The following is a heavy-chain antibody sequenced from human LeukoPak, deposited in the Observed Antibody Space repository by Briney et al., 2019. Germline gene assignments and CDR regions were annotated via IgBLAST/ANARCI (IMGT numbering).Heavy chain of an antibody. Sequence: GGSLRLSCAASGFTFSSYAMSWVRQAPGKGLEWVSAITGSGVGTYYADSVKGRFTISRDNSKNTLYLQINTLRAEDSAVYYCAKDEGSGWFFFDYWGQGTQVTVSS. D-gene: IGHD6-19*01. CDR3: AKDEGSGWFFFDY. CDR1: GFTFSSYA. CDR2: ITGSGVGT. V-gene: IGHV3-23*01. J-gene: IGHJ4*02.